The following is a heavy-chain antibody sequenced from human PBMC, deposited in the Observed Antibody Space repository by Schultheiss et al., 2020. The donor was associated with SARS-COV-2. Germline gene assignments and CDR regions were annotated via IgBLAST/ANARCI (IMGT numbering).Heavy chain of an antibody. CDR2: IIPIFGTA. Sequence: SVKVSCTASGYTFPTSDINWVRRTPGQGLEWMGGIIPIFGTANYAQEFQGRVTITADESTSTAYMELSSLRSEDTAVYYCARDPPGKDDLDYWGQGTLVTVSS. J-gene: IGHJ4*02. CDR1: GYTFPTSD. V-gene: IGHV1-69*13. D-gene: IGHD1-1*01. CDR3: ARDPPGKDDLDY.